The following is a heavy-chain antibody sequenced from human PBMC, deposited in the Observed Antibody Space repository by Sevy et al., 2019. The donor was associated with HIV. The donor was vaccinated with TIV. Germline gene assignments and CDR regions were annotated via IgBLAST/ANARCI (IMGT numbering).Heavy chain of an antibody. Sequence: LSLTCAASGFTFDDYAMHWVRQAPGKGLEWVSGISWNSGSIGYADSVKGRFTISRDNAKNSLYLQMNSLRAEDTALYYCAKGRHYGGNFEGVGAFDIWGQGTMVTVSS. V-gene: IGHV3-9*01. CDR3: AKGRHYGGNFEGVGAFDI. CDR2: ISWNSGSI. CDR1: GFTFDDYA. J-gene: IGHJ3*02. D-gene: IGHD4-17*01.